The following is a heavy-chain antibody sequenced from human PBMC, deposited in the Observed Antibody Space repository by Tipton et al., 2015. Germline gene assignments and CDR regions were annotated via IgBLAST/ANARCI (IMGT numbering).Heavy chain of an antibody. CDR1: GGSISSEY. CDR3: AGDRPGANFFGL. D-gene: IGHD7-27*01. V-gene: IGHV4-59*01. Sequence: LRLSCTVSGGSISSEYWSWIRQPPGKGLEWIGYVFYTGSTYYNPSLESRVTISVDTFGNQFSLKLSSVTAADTAGYFCAGDRPGANFFGLWGQGTLVTVSS. CDR2: VFYTGST. J-gene: IGHJ4*02.